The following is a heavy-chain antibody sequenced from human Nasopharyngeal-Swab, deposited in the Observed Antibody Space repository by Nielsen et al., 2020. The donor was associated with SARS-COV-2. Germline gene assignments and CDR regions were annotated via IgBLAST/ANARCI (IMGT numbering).Heavy chain of an antibody. V-gene: IGHV4-34*01. CDR1: GGSFSGYY. Sequence: SETLSLTCAVYGGSFSGYYWSWIRQPPGKGLEWIGEINHSGSTNYNPSLKSRVTISVDTSKNQFSLKLSSVTAADTAVYYCARSLGGITIFGVVMGAFDIWGQGTMVTVSS. CDR2: INHSGST. D-gene: IGHD3-3*01. CDR3: ARSLGGITIFGVVMGAFDI. J-gene: IGHJ3*02.